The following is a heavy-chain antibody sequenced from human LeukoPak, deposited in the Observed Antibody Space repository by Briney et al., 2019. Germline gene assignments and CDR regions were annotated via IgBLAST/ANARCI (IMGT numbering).Heavy chain of an antibody. CDR1: GGTFSSYA. CDR2: MNPNSGNT. J-gene: IGHJ4*02. CDR3: ARSRGIAAAGYSG. Sequence: GASVKVSCKASGGTFSSYAISWVRQATGQGLEWMGWMNPNSGNTGYAQKFQGRVTMTRNTSISTAYMELSSLRSEDTAVYYCARSRGIAAAGYSGWGQGTLVTVSS. D-gene: IGHD6-13*01. V-gene: IGHV1-8*02.